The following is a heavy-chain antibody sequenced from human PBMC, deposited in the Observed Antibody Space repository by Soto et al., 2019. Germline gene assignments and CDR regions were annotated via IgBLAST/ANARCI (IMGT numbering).Heavy chain of an antibody. CDR3: ASGTYGDRNYYYYYMDV. V-gene: IGHV1-18*01. CDR1: GYTFTIYG. Sequence: ASVKVSCKASGYTFTIYGISWVRQAPGQGLEWMGWISAYNGNTNYAQKLQGRVTMTTDTSTSTAYMELRSLRSDDTAVYYCASGTYGDRNYYYYYMDVWGKGTTVTVSS. CDR2: ISAYNGNT. J-gene: IGHJ6*03. D-gene: IGHD4-17*01.